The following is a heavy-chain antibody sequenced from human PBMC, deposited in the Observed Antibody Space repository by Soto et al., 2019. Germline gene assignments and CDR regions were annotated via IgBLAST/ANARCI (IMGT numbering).Heavy chain of an antibody. CDR2: ISYDGSNK. CDR3: EKYGFREAEGRGYFVD. J-gene: IGHJ4*01. CDR1: GFPFSSYG. V-gene: IGHV3-30*18. D-gene: IGHD3-10*01. Sequence: PGESLRLSWSASGFPFSSYGMHWVRQSPVKGLEWVAVISYDGSNKYYADSVKGRFTISRDNSKNTLYLQMNSLRAEDTAVYYCEKYGFREAEGRGYFVDCSQGTRETVS.